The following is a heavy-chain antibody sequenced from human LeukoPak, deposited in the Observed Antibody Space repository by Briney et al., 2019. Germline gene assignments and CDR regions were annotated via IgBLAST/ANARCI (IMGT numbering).Heavy chain of an antibody. CDR2: IYYSGST. J-gene: IGHJ6*02. V-gene: IGHV4-59*01. Sequence: SETLSLTCTGSGGSISSYYWSWIRQPLGKGLEWIGYIYYSGSTNYNPSLKSRVTISVDTSKNQFSLKLSSVTAADTAVYYCARDVGSLWFGDYYYGMDVWGQGTTVTVSS. CDR1: GGSISSYY. CDR3: ARDVGSLWFGDYYYGMDV. D-gene: IGHD3-10*01.